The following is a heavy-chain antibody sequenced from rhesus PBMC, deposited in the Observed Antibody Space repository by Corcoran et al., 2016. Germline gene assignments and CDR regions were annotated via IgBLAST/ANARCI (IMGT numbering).Heavy chain of an antibody. J-gene: IGHJ6*01. CDR3: ARDSRQRLVRTGLDS. CDR1: GYSISSGYG. D-gene: IGHD6S26*01. V-gene: IGHV4-127*01. CDR2: IGVSSGST. Sequence: QVQLQESGPGLVKPSETLSLTCAVSGYSISSGYGWSWIRQPPGKGLEWIGYIGVSSGSTNYNPSLKSRFTISKDTSKNQFSLKLSSVTAADTAVYYCARDSRQRLVRTGLDSWFQGFVVTVS.